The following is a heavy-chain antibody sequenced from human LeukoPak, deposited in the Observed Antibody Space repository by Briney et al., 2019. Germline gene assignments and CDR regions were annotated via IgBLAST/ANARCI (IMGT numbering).Heavy chain of an antibody. CDR2: INHSGST. CDR1: GGSISSSSYY. D-gene: IGHD6-19*01. J-gene: IGHJ4*02. CDR3: ARGRSVAGTWPL. Sequence: SETLSLTCTVSGGSISSSSYYWGWIRQPPGKGLEWIGEINHSGSTNYNPSLKSRVTLSVDTSKNQFSLKLSSVTAADTAVYYCARGRSVAGTWPLWGQGTLVTVSS. V-gene: IGHV4-39*07.